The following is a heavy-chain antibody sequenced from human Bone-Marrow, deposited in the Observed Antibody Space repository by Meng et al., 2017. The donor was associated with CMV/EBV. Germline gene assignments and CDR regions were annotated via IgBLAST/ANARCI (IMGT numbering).Heavy chain of an antibody. J-gene: IGHJ4*02. CDR1: GFTFSSYW. D-gene: IGHD6-13*01. Sequence: GGSLRLSCAASGFTFSSYWMSWVRQAPGKGLEWVANIKQDGSEKYYVDSVKGRFTISRDNAKNSLYLQMNSLRAEDTAVYYCARERLGAAAGCDYWGQGTLVTVDS. V-gene: IGHV3-7*01. CDR3: ARERLGAAAGCDY. CDR2: IKQDGSEK.